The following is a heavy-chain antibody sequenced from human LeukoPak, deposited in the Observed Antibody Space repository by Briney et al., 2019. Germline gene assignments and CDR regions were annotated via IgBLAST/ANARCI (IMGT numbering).Heavy chain of an antibody. CDR3: ARGGRGYCSSTSCSPYDY. CDR2: INPNSGGT. J-gene: IGHJ4*02. Sequence: ASVKVSCKASGYTFTGYYMHWVRQAPGQGLEWMGWINPNSGGTNYAQKFQGRVTMTRDTSISTAYMELSRLRSDDTAVYYCARGGRGYCSSTSCSPYDYWGQGTLVTVSS. CDR1: GYTFTGYY. D-gene: IGHD2-2*01. V-gene: IGHV1-2*02.